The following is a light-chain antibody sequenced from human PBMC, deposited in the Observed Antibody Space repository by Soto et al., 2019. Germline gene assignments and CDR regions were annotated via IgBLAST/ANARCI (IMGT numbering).Light chain of an antibody. Sequence: QSALTQPASVSGSPGQSITISCTATSSDVGGYDYVSWYQQHPGKAPKLMIYEVSNRPSGISNRFSGSKSGNTASLTISGLQAEDEADYYCSSYTSSRTYVFGTGTKLTVL. CDR3: SSYTSSRTYV. J-gene: IGLJ1*01. CDR2: EVS. CDR1: SSDVGGYDY. V-gene: IGLV2-14*01.